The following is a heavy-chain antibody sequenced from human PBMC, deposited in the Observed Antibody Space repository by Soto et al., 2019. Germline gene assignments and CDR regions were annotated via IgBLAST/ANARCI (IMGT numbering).Heavy chain of an antibody. Sequence: ASEKVSWKVSGYTLTGLSMHWVRQAPGKGLEWMGGFDPEDGETIYAQKFQGRVTLTEDTSTDTAYMELSSLRYDDTAVYYCATGTPGYRYGMEYWGQGTLVTVSS. CDR3: ATGTPGYRYGMEY. CDR2: FDPEDGET. V-gene: IGHV1-24*01. J-gene: IGHJ4*02. CDR1: GYTLTGLS. D-gene: IGHD5-18*01.